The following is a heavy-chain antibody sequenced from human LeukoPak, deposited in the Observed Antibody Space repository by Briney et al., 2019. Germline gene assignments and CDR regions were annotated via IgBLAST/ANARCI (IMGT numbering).Heavy chain of an antibody. Sequence: ASVKVSCKASGGTFSSYAISWVRQAPGQGLEWMGWISAYNGNTNYAQKLQGRVTMTTDTSTSTAYMELRSLRSDDTAVYYCAREVLDGSVDYWGQGTLVTVSS. CDR3: AREVLDGSVDY. D-gene: IGHD3-10*01. V-gene: IGHV1-18*01. CDR2: ISAYNGNT. CDR1: GGTFSSYA. J-gene: IGHJ4*02.